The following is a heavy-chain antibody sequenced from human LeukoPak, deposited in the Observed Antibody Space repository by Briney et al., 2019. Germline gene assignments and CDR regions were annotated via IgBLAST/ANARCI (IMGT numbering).Heavy chain of an antibody. J-gene: IGHJ4*02. CDR2: ISYDGSNK. V-gene: IGHV3-30*18. CDR1: GFTFSSYG. CDR3: AKDGRYGDYGIYFDY. Sequence: GGSLRLSCAASGFTFSSYGMHWVRQAPGKGLEWVAVISYDGSNKYYADSVKGRFTISRDNSKNTLYLQMNSLRAEDTAVYYCAKDGRYGDYGIYFDYWGQGTLVTVSS. D-gene: IGHD4-17*01.